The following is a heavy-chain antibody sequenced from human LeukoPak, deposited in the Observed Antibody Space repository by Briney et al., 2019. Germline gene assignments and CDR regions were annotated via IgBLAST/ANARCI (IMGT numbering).Heavy chain of an antibody. Sequence: PGGSLRLSCAASGFTFSSYAMHWVRQAPGKGLEWVSSISSSSSYIYYADSVKGRFTISRDNAKNSLYLQMNSLRAEDTAVYYCARAPTVTTGYWGQGTLVTVSS. CDR2: ISSSSSYI. CDR1: GFTFSSYA. J-gene: IGHJ4*02. V-gene: IGHV3-21*01. D-gene: IGHD4-17*01. CDR3: ARAPTVTTGY.